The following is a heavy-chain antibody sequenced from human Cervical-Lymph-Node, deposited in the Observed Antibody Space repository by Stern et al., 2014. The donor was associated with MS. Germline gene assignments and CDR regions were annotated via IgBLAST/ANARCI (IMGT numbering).Heavy chain of an antibody. D-gene: IGHD3-16*01. Sequence: EVQLVESGGDLVKPGGSLRLSCAASGFTFNRYTMNWVRHTPGKGLEWVAYISTSGRVIYYADSVEGRFIISRDNAKNSLLLQMNSMRVEDTAVYYCARDFGLWGQGTPVTVSS. V-gene: IGHV3-48*01. CDR3: ARDFGL. CDR1: GFTFNRYT. CDR2: ISTSGRVI. J-gene: IGHJ4*02.